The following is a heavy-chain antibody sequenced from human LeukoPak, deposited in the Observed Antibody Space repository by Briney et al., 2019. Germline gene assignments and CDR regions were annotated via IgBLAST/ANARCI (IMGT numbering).Heavy chain of an antibody. Sequence: GGSLRLSCAASGFTFSSYSMTWVRQAPGKGLEWVSSISSSSSYIYYADSVKGRFTISRDNAKNSLYLQMNSLRAEDTAVYYCAREGRDYDFWSGYEKPFDYWGQGTLVTVSS. J-gene: IGHJ4*02. CDR1: GFTFSSYS. V-gene: IGHV3-21*01. CDR2: ISSSSSYI. D-gene: IGHD3-3*01. CDR3: AREGRDYDFWSGYEKPFDY.